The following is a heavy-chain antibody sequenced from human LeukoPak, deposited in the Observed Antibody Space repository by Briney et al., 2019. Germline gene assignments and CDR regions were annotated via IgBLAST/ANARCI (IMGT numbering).Heavy chain of an antibody. CDR2: IYHSGST. V-gene: IGHV4-30-2*01. Sequence: SQTLSLTCAVSGGSISSGGYSWSWIRQPPGKGLEWIGYIYHSGSTYYNPSLKSRVTISVDRSKNQFSLKLSSVTAADTAVYYCARALARDYYYGMDVWGQGTTVTVSS. J-gene: IGHJ6*02. CDR3: ARALARDYYYGMDV. D-gene: IGHD6-6*01. CDR1: GGSISSGGYS.